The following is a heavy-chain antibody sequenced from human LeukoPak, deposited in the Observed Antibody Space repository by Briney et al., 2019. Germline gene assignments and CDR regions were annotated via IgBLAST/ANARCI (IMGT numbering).Heavy chain of an antibody. V-gene: IGHV4-30-4*01. CDR2: IYYSGST. J-gene: IGHJ4*02. Sequence: SQTLSLTCTVSGGSISSGDYYWSWIRQPPGKGLEWIGYIYYSGSTYYNPSLKSRVTISVDTSKNQFSLKLSSVTAADMAVYYCANYDSSADGGFDYWGQGTLVTVSS. CDR1: GGSISSGDYY. CDR3: ANYDSSADGGFDY. D-gene: IGHD3-22*01.